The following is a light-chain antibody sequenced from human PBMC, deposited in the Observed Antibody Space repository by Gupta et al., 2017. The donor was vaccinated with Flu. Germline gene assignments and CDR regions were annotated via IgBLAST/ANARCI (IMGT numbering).Light chain of an antibody. CDR3: QQYDNWPLT. CDR2: GAS. Sequence: EIVMTQSPATLSVSPGERATLSCRASQSIANNLAWYQKKPGQAPRLLIYGASATATGIPARFSGSGSGSVFTLTISSLQSEDFAVYYCQQYDNWPLTFGGGTKVEIK. CDR1: QSIANN. V-gene: IGKV3-15*01. J-gene: IGKJ4*01.